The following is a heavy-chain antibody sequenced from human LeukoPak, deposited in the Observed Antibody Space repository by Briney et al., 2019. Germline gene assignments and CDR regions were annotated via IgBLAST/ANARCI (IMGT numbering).Heavy chain of an antibody. CDR3: ARLSYCGFYCYSGRSREMANYYFDY. J-gene: IGHJ4*02. V-gene: IGHV4-38-2*02. D-gene: IGHD2-21*01. Sequence: PSETLSLTCTISGDSFRSGFYWGWIRQPPGKRLEWIGNIYHSGSTYYNPSLKSRVTISVDTSQNHFSLNLTSVTAADTAVYYCARLSYCGFYCYSGRSREMANYYFDYWGQGTLVTVSS. CDR2: IYHSGST. CDR1: GDSFRSGFY.